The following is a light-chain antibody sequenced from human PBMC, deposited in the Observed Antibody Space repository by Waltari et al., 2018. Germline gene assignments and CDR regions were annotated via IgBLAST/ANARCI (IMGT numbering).Light chain of an antibody. CDR2: QDD. V-gene: IGLV3-10*01. CDR3: YSPRV. Sequence: SYELTQPPSVSVSPGQTARITRSGDAVPKRFVSWFQQKSGQAPLLISYQDDKRPSGIPDRFSASTSGTTATLSISEAQVEDDADYYCYSPRVFGGGNTLTVL. CDR1: AVPKRF. J-gene: IGLJ3*02.